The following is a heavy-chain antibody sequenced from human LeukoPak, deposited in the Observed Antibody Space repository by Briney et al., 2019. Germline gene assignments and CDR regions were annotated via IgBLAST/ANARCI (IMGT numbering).Heavy chain of an antibody. CDR2: IYTSGST. V-gene: IGHV4-61*02. CDR3: ASGAWLDY. D-gene: IGHD3-10*01. CDR1: GGSISSGTYY. J-gene: IGHJ4*02. Sequence: SETLSLTCTVSGGSISSGTYYWSWIRQPAGQGLEWIGRIYTSGSTNYNPSLKSRVTISVDTSKNQFSLKLSSVTAAGTAVYYCASGAWLDYWGQGALVTVSS.